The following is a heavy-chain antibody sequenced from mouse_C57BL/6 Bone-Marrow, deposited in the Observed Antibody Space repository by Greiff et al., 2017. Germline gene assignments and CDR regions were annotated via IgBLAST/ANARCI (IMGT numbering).Heavy chain of an antibody. V-gene: IGHV1-78*01. CDR3: AREGIYYGYDGYAMDY. Sequence: QVQLQQSDAELVKPGASVKISCKVSGYTFTDHTIHWMKQRPEQGLEWIGYIYPRDGSTKYNEKFKGKATLTEDKSSSTAYMQLNSLTSEDSAVYFCAREGIYYGYDGYAMDYWGQGTSVTVSS. CDR1: GYTFTDHT. J-gene: IGHJ4*01. D-gene: IGHD2-2*01. CDR2: IYPRDGST.